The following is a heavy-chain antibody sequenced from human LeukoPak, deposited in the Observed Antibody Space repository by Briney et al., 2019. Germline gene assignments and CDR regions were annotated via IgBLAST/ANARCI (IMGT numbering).Heavy chain of an antibody. CDR3: ARWAYSSGWGASGI. D-gene: IGHD6-19*01. Sequence: ASVKVSCKASGGTFSSYAISWVRQAPGQGLKWMGGIIPIFGTANYAQKFQGRVTITADESTSTAYMELSSLRSEDTAVYYCARWAYSSGWGASGIWGQGTLVTVSS. J-gene: IGHJ4*02. V-gene: IGHV1-69*13. CDR1: GGTFSSYA. CDR2: IIPIFGTA.